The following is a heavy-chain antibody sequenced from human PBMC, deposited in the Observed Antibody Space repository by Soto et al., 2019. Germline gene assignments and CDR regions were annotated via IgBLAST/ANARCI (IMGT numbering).Heavy chain of an antibody. V-gene: IGHV3-23*01. J-gene: IGHJ5*02. Sequence: GSLIFSCATPGFPLSSYAMILVRRAPGNGLEWVSAISGSGGSTYCADSVKGRFTISRDNSKNTLYLQMNSLRDEDTAVYYCSKSVERFWAWPNWFEPWGQGTRVSVSA. D-gene: IGHD3-3*01. CDR3: SKSVERFWAWPNWFEP. CDR2: ISGSGGST. CDR1: GFPLSSYA.